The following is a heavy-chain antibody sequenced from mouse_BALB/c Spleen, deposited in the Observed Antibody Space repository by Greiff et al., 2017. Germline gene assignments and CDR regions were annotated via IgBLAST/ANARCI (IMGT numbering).Heavy chain of an antibody. Sequence: QVQLKQPGAELVKPGASVKLSCKASGYTFTSYWMHWVKQRPGQGLEWIGEINPSNGRTNYNEKFKSKATLTVDKSSSTAYMQLSSLTSEDSAVYYCARSDGYRAMDYWGQGTSVTVSS. CDR2: INPSNGRT. CDR3: ARSDGYRAMDY. D-gene: IGHD2-3*01. V-gene: IGHV1S81*02. CDR1: GYTFTSYW. J-gene: IGHJ4*01.